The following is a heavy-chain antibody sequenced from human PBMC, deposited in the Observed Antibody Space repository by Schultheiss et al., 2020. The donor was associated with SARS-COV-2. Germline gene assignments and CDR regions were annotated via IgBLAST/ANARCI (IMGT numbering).Heavy chain of an antibody. CDR1: GGTFSSYA. D-gene: IGHD2-15*01. CDR3: ARDGRAGSLNWFDP. CDR2: IIPIFGTA. J-gene: IGHJ5*02. V-gene: IGHV1-69*05. Sequence: SVKVSCKASGGTFSSYAISWVRQAPGQGLEWMGGIIPIFGTANYAQKFQGRVTITRDTSANTVYMELSSLRSEDTAVYYCARDGRAGSLNWFDPWGQGTLVTVSS.